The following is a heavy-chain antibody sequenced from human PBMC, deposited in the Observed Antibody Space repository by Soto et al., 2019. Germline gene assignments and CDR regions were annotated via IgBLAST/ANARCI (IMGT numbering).Heavy chain of an antibody. J-gene: IGHJ4*02. V-gene: IGHV4-34*01. CDR1: GDSFSGYY. CDR2: IDHSGSA. D-gene: IGHD3-22*01. Sequence: QGQLQQWGPGLLNPSETLSLTCAVHGDSFSGYYWSGIRQSPGKGLEWIGEIDHSGSANYNPALTSRVSMSVDTSSQQVSLKLSSVTAADTAVYYCARRIAMIVVVFDSWGQGTLVTVSS. CDR3: ARRIAMIVVVFDS.